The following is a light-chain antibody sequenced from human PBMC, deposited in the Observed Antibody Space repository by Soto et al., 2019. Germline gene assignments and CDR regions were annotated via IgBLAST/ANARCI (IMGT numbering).Light chain of an antibody. J-gene: IGLJ1*01. CDR3: SSYTSSSTPIYL. Sequence: QSVLAQPASVSGSPGQSITISCTGTSSDVGGYNYVSWYQQHPGKAPKLMIYEVSNRPSGVSNRFSGSKSGNTASLTISGLQAEDEDDYYCSSYTSSSTPIYLFGTATKLTV. V-gene: IGLV2-14*01. CDR1: SSDVGGYNY. CDR2: EVS.